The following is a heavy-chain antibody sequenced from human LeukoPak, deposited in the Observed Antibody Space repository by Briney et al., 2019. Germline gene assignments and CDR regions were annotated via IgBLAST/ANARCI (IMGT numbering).Heavy chain of an antibody. CDR2: ISYDGSNK. J-gene: IGHJ4*02. D-gene: IGHD6-19*01. CDR3: AKVPGYSSGWYYFDY. V-gene: IGHV3-30*18. CDR1: GFTFSSYG. Sequence: GGSLRLACSASGFTFSSYGMHWVRQAPGKGLGWVAVISYDGSNKYYADSVKGRFTISRDNSKNTRYLQMNSLRAEDTAVYSCAKVPGYSSGWYYFDYWGQGTLVTVSS.